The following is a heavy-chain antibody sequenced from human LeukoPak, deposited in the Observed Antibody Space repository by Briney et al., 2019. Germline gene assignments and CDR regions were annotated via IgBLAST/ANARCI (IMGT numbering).Heavy chain of an antibody. Sequence: PSETLSLTCAVSGGSFSGYYWSWIRQPPGKGLEWIGEINHSGSTNYNPALKSGVTISVDTSKNQFSLKLSSVTAADTAVYYCARALPSSSSWFTPKGWFDPWGQGTLVTVSS. J-gene: IGHJ5*02. CDR1: GGSFSGYY. D-gene: IGHD6-13*01. CDR2: INHSGST. V-gene: IGHV4-34*01. CDR3: ARALPSSSSWFTPKGWFDP.